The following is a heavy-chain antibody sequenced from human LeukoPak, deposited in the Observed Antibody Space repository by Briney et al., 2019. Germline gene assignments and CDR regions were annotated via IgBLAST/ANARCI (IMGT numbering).Heavy chain of an antibody. V-gene: IGHV4-38-2*02. CDR1: GYSISSGYY. CDR2: IYHSGST. J-gene: IGHJ4*02. D-gene: IGHD4-17*01. CDR3: ARGGGDYVLNYFDY. Sequence: SETLSLTCTVSGYSISSGYYWGWIRQPPGKGLEWIGSIYHSGSTYYNPSLKSRVTISVDTSKNQFSLKLSSVTAADTAVYYCARGGGDYVLNYFDYWGQGTLVTVSS.